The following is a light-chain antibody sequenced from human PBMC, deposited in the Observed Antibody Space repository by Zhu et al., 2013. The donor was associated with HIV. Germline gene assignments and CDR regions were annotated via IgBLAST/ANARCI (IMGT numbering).Light chain of an antibody. CDR3: ASYTTSNTWV. V-gene: IGLV2-14*01. CDR2: EVT. J-gene: IGLJ3*02. Sequence: QSALTQPASVSRSPGQSIAISCTGTSSDVGAYNYVSWYQQHPGKAPKVMIYEVTNRPSGVSDRFSGSKSGNTASLTISGLQAEDEADYYCASYTTSNTWVFGGGTKLTVL. CDR1: SSDVGAYNY.